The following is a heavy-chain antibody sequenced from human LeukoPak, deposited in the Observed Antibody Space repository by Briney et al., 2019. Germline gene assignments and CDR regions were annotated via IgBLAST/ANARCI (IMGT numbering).Heavy chain of an antibody. CDR1: GFTFSSYG. CDR2: IWYDGSNK. D-gene: IGHD3-22*01. Sequence: GSLRLSCAASGFTFSSYGMHWVRQAPGKGLEWVAVIWYDGSNKYYADSVKGRFTISRDNSKNTLYLQMNSLRAEDTAVYYCARDYDSSGYYKNGVDYWGQGTLVTVSS. CDR3: ARDYDSSGYYKNGVDY. J-gene: IGHJ4*02. V-gene: IGHV3-33*01.